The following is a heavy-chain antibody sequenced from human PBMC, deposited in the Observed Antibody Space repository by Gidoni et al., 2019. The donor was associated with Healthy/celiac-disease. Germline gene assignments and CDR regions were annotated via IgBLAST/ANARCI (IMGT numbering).Heavy chain of an antibody. Sequence: EVQLVESGGGLVQPGGSLRLSCAASGFTFSSYEMNWVRQAPGKGLEWVSYISSSGSTIYYADSVKGRFTISRDNAKNSLYLQMNSLRAEDTAVYYCARDGNKHYCSGGSCYGGYYYYGMDVWGQGTTVTVSS. D-gene: IGHD2-15*01. CDR2: ISSSGSTI. CDR1: GFTFSSYE. V-gene: IGHV3-48*03. J-gene: IGHJ6*02. CDR3: ARDGNKHYCSGGSCYGGYYYYGMDV.